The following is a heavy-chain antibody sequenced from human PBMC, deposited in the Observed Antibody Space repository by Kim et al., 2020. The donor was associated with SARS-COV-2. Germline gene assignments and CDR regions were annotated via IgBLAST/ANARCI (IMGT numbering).Heavy chain of an antibody. V-gene: IGHV4-39*01. J-gene: IGHJ3*02. D-gene: IGHD6-13*01. CDR3: ARSSSSWTRVDAFDI. Sequence: SLKSRVTISVDTSKNQFSLKLSSVTAADTAVYYCARSSSSWTRVDAFDIWGQGTMVTVSS.